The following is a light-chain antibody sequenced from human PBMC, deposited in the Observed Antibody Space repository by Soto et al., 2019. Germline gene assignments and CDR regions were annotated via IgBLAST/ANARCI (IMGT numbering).Light chain of an antibody. V-gene: IGKV1-33*01. Sequence: DIQMTQSPSSLSASVGDRLTITCQASQDISNYLNWYQQKPGKAPKLLIYDASNLETAVTSRFSGSGSGTDFTFTISSLQPEDIATYYCQQYDNLPYTFGQGTKLEIK. CDR3: QQYDNLPYT. CDR2: DAS. CDR1: QDISNY. J-gene: IGKJ2*01.